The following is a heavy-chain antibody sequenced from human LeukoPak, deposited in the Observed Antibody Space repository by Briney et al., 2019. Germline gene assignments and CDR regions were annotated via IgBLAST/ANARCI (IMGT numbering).Heavy chain of an antibody. J-gene: IGHJ4*02. CDR3: ATDFRYSGYDSPFDY. V-gene: IGHV3-30*04. Sequence: GGSLRLSCAASGFTFSSYAMHWVRQAPGEGLEWVAVISYDGSNKYYADSVKGRFTISRDNSKNTLYLQMNSLRAEDTAVYYCATDFRYSGYDSPFDYWGQGTLVTVSS. D-gene: IGHD5-12*01. CDR1: GFTFSSYA. CDR2: ISYDGSNK.